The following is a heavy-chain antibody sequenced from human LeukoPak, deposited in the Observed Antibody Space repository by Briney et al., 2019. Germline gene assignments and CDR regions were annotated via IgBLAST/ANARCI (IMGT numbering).Heavy chain of an antibody. CDR2: IIPIFDIA. CDR3: ARDEALILDGPGEPIDY. V-gene: IGHV1-69*04. J-gene: IGHJ4*02. D-gene: IGHD7-27*01. Sequence: ASVKVSCKASGGPLINYAFNWVRQAPGLGLEWMGRIIPIFDIANYSQKFQGRVTITADKSTSTVYMELSSLRFEDTAVYYCARDEALILDGPGEPIDYWGQGTQVTVSS. CDR1: GGPLINYA.